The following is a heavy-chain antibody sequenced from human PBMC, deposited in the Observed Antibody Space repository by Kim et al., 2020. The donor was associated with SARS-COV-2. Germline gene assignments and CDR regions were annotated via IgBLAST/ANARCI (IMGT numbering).Heavy chain of an antibody. CDR3: ARVLAYYGSGSPFDP. V-gene: IGHV4-30-4*01. Sequence: SETLSLTCTVSGGSISSGDYYWSWIRQPPGKGLEWIAYIYYSGRTYYNPSLKSRVTISVDTSKNQFSLKLSSVTAADTAVYYCARVLAYYGSGSPFDPWCQGTLVTVSS. CDR2: IYYSGRT. J-gene: IGHJ5*02. CDR1: GGSISSGDYY. D-gene: IGHD3-10*01.